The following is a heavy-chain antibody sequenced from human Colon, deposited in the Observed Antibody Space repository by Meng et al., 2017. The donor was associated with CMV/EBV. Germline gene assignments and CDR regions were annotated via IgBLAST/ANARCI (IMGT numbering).Heavy chain of an antibody. J-gene: IGHJ5*02. D-gene: IGHD2-2*01. V-gene: IGHV4-61*08. CDR2: IHYSGNT. Sequence: VTDGSVNSDAAFCSWLRQPPGKGLEWIGYIHYSGNTHYNPSLKSRVTMSIETSKNQFSLTLFSVTAADTAVYYCARDVMLPAPFFDPWGQGTLVTVSS. CDR3: ARDVMLPAPFFDP. CDR1: DGSVNSDAAF.